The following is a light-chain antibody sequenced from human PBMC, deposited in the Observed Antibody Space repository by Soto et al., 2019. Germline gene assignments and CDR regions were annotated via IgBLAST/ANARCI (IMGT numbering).Light chain of an antibody. CDR3: KQYGSSPWT. CDR2: GAS. Sequence: EIVLTQSPGTLSLSPGERATLSCRASQSVSSSYLAWYQQNPGQAPRLLIYGASSRATGIPDRFGGSGSGTDFTLTIRRLEPEDFAVYYCKQYGSSPWTFGQGTKVDIK. J-gene: IGKJ1*01. V-gene: IGKV3-20*01. CDR1: QSVSSSY.